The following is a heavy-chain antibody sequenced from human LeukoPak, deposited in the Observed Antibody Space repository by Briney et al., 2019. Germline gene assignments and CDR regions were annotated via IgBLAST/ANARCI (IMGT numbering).Heavy chain of an antibody. D-gene: IGHD5-24*01. J-gene: IGHJ4*02. CDR1: GDSISTSNSY. CDR2: ISSSGST. V-gene: IGHV4-39*07. Sequence: SETLSLTCTVSGDSISTSNSYWGWIRQPPGKGLEWIGRISSSGSTNYNPSLKSRVTISVDTSKNQFSLKLSSVTAADTAVYYCARGTRRDGYNFDYWGQGTLVTVSS. CDR3: ARGTRRDGYNFDY.